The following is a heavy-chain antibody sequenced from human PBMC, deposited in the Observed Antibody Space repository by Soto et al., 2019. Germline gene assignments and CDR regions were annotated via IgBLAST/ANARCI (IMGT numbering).Heavy chain of an antibody. D-gene: IGHD1-20*01. CDR3: AHRVTGITGSRAGFDP. J-gene: IGHJ5*02. V-gene: IGHV2-5*01. Sequence: QITLKESGPTLVKPTQTLTLTCTFSGFSLSTSGVGVGWIRQPPGKALEWLALIYWNDDKRYSPSLKSRLTFTEDTSQDQVVLKMTNMVPGDTATYDGAHRVTGITGSRAGFDPWGQGPQLTV. CDR1: GFSLSTSGVG. CDR2: IYWNDDK.